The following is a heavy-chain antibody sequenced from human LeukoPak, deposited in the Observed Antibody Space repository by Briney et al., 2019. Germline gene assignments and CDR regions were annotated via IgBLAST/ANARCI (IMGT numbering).Heavy chain of an antibody. CDR1: GYTFTGYY. J-gene: IGHJ4*02. CDR2: INPNSGGT. Sequence: ASVKVSCTASGYTFTGYYMHWVRQAPGQGLEWMGWINPNSGGTNYAQKFQGRVTMTRDTSTRTVYMELTGLRSEDTAVYYCVRDGWGWDNSDYYHPVNYFDYWGQGTLVTVSS. D-gene: IGHD3-22*01. CDR3: VRDGWGWDNSDYYHPVNYFDY. V-gene: IGHV1-2*02.